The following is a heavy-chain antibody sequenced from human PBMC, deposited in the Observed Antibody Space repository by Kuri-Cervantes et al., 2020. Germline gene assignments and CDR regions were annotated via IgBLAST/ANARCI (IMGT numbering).Heavy chain of an antibody. CDR1: CYTSTSYG. J-gene: IGHJ6*02. CDR2: ISAYNGNT. D-gene: IGHD3-10*01. Sequence: ASVKVSCKASCYTSTSYGISWVRQALGQGLEWMGWISAYNGNTNYAQKPQGRVTMTTDTTTRTAYMELRSLRSDDTAVYYCARGPYYYGSGSYYNGYYYYGMDVWGQGTTVTVSS. CDR3: ARGPYYYGSGSYYNGYYYYGMDV. V-gene: IGHV1-18*01.